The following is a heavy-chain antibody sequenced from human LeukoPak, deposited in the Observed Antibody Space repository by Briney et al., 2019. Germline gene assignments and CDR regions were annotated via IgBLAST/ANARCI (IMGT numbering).Heavy chain of an antibody. CDR1: GGTFSSYA. Sequence: SVKVSCKASGGTFSSYAISWVRQAPGQGLEWMGGIIPIFGTANYAQKFQGRVTITAGESTSTAYMELSSLRSEDTAVYYCARDRGWAGYSYGFYYWGQGTLVTVSS. J-gene: IGHJ4*02. CDR2: IIPIFGTA. V-gene: IGHV1-69*13. D-gene: IGHD5-18*01. CDR3: ARDRGWAGYSYGFYY.